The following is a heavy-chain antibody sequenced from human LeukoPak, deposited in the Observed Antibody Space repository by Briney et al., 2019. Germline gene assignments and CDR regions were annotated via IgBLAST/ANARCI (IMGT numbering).Heavy chain of an antibody. J-gene: IGHJ5*02. CDR3: ARGDLWFGEFFRFDP. D-gene: IGHD3-10*01. V-gene: IGHV4-31*03. CDR1: GGSISSGGYY. CDR2: IYYGGST. Sequence: SETLSLTCTVSGGSISSGGYYWSWIRQHPGKGLEWIGYIYYGGSTYYNPSLKSRVTISVDTSKNQFSLKLSSVTAADTAVYYCARGDLWFGEFFRFDPWGQGTLVTVSS.